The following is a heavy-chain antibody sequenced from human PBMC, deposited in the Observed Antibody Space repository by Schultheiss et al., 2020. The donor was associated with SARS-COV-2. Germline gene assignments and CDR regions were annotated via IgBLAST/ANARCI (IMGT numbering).Heavy chain of an antibody. Sequence: SETLSLTCTVSGGSISSYYWSWIRQPPGKGLEWIGYIYYSGSTNYNPSLKSRVTISVDTSKNQFSLKLSSVTAADTAVYYCARGGYSSSWHQGSEYFQHWGQGTLVTVSS. D-gene: IGHD6-13*01. CDR1: GGSISSYY. CDR2: IYYSGST. J-gene: IGHJ1*01. V-gene: IGHV4-59*12. CDR3: ARGGYSSSWHQGSEYFQH.